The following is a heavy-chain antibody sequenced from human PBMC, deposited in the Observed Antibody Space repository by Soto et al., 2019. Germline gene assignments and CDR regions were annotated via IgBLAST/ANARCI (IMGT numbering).Heavy chain of an antibody. V-gene: IGHV4-30-4*01. CDR2: IYYTGST. D-gene: IGHD3-22*01. CDR3: ATVPTYYYDRNGYVNAFDK. CDR1: GGSINSDDYY. J-gene: IGHJ3*02. Sequence: QVQLQESGPGLVKPSQTLSLTCSVSGGSINSDDYYWSWIRQPPGKVLEWIGYIYYTGSTFHNPSLKSRINISLDTSKNQFSLKLNSVTAADTAVYYCATVPTYYYDRNGYVNAFDKWGQGTMVTVSS.